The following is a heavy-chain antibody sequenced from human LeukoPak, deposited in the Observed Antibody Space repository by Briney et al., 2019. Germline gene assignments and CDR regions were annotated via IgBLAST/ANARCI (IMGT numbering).Heavy chain of an antibody. CDR1: GFTFSDYY. CDR2: IYSDSNT. D-gene: IGHD4-17*01. V-gene: IGHV3-66*01. CDR3: ARVPEADGVQNPYFHF. J-gene: IGHJ4*02. Sequence: GGSLRLSCAASGFTFSDYYMSWVRQAPGKGLEWVSLIYSDSNTYYADSVKDRFTISIDNSKNTFYLQMNSLRAEDTAVYYCARVPEADGVQNPYFHFWGQGTLVTVSS.